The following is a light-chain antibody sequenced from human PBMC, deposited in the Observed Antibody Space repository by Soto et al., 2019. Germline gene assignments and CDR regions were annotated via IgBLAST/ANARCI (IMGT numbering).Light chain of an antibody. CDR1: SSNIGSNT. CDR3: AAWDDSLNGVV. V-gene: IGLV1-44*01. Sequence: QSVLTQPPSASGTPGQRVTISCSGSSSNIGSNTVNWYQQLPGTAPQLLIYSNNQRPSGVPDRFSAAKSGTSASLAISGLQSEDEDDYYCAAWDDSLNGVVFGGGTKLTVL. CDR2: SNN. J-gene: IGLJ2*01.